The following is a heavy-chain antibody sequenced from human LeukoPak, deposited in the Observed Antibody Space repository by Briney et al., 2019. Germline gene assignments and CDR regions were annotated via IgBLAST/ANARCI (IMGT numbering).Heavy chain of an antibody. D-gene: IGHD3-10*01. CDR2: IYYSGST. Sequence: SETLCLTCAVSGGSISSNSYYWGWVRQPPRKGREWIWSIYYSGSTYYNPSLKHRVTISVDTSKHQFSLKLRYVPAAEKAVYYCARHRYLYHSRSYGGPYYFDYWGQGTLVTVPS. J-gene: IGHJ4*02. V-gene: IGHV4-39*01. CDR3: ARHRYLYHSRSYGGPYYFDY. CDR1: GGSISSNSYY.